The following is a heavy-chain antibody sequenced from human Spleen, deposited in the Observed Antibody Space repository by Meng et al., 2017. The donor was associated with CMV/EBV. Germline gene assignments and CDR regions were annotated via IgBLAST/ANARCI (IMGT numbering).Heavy chain of an antibody. CDR3: ARDLEYDFWSGGVGYYYYYGMDV. CDR2: INPSGGST. V-gene: IGHV1-46*01. J-gene: IGHJ6*02. Sequence: ASVKVSCKASGYTFTSYYMHWVRQAPGQGLEWMGIINPSGGSTSYAQKFQGRVTMTRDTSTSTVYMELSSLRSEDTAVYYCARDLEYDFWSGGVGYYYYYGMDVWGQGTTVTDSS. D-gene: IGHD3-3*01. CDR1: GYTFTSYY.